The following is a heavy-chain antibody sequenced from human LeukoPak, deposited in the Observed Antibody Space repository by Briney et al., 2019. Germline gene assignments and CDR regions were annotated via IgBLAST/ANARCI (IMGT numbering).Heavy chain of an antibody. Sequence: SVKVSRKASGGTFSSYAISWVRQAPGQGLEWMGRIIPIFGTANYAQKFQGRVTITTDESTSTAYMELSSLRSEDTAVYYCARDEGGGPFDYWGQGTLVTVSS. V-gene: IGHV1-69*05. CDR1: GGTFSSYA. CDR3: ARDEGGGPFDY. D-gene: IGHD2-15*01. J-gene: IGHJ4*02. CDR2: IIPIFGTA.